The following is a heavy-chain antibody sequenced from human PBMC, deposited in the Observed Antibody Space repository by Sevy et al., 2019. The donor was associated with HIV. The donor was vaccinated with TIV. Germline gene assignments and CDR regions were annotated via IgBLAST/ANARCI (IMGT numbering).Heavy chain of an antibody. D-gene: IGHD4-17*01. CDR1: GFTFGDYG. J-gene: IGHJ4*02. CDR2: MRSKTYGGTI. V-gene: IGHV3-49*03. CDR3: SRALGSDGDYFTP. Sequence: GGSLRLSCIGSGFTFGDYGVSWFRQAPGKGLEWVGFMRSKTYGGTIEYAASVKGRFTMSRDDSKSIAYLQMNSLKIDERAGYYCSRALGSDGDYFTPWGQGTLVTVSS.